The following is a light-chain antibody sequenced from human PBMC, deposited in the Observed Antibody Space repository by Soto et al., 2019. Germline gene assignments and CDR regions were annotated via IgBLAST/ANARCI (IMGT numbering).Light chain of an antibody. CDR2: GAS. J-gene: IGKJ5*01. CDR3: QQHGDSPLT. V-gene: IGKV3-20*01. CDR1: QSVSSGTY. Sequence: EVVLTQSPGTLSLSPGERATLSCRASQSVSSGTYLAWYQQKPGQAPTLLIYGASTRAAGIPARFSGSGSGTDFTLTITRLEPEDFAVYYCQQHGDSPLTFGRATRLE.